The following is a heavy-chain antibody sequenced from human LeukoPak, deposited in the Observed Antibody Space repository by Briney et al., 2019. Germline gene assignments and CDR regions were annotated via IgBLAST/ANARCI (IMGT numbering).Heavy chain of an antibody. D-gene: IGHD1-26*01. J-gene: IGHJ3*02. CDR2: IYSGGTT. CDR3: ARDLIVGGNHDAFDI. CDR1: GFTVSSSY. V-gene: IGHV3-53*01. Sequence: GGSLRLSCAASGFTVSSSYMSWVSQAPGKGLEWISVIYSGGTTYYADSVKGRVTISRDNSKNTLYLQMNSLRAEDTAVYYCARDLIVGGNHDAFDIWGQGTMVTVSS.